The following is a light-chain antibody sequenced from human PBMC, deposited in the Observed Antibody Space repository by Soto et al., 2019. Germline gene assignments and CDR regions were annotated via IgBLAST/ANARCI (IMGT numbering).Light chain of an antibody. CDR3: TSYSRYRVLV. J-gene: IGLJ3*02. CDR1: SSDIGGYKY. V-gene: IGLV2-14*01. CDR2: EVS. Sequence: QSALTQPASVSGSLGQSITISCTGTSSDIGGYKYVSWYQQHQGKAPKLIIFEVSNRPSGVSDRFSGSNSGNTASLTISGLQAEEEADYYCTSYSRYRVLVFGGGTKLTVL.